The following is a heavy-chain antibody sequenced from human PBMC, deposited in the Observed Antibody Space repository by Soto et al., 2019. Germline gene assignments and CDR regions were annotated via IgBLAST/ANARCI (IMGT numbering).Heavy chain of an antibody. Sequence: EVQLLESGGGLIQPGGSLRLSCAASGFTFNRYTMIWVRQAPGKGLEWVSGISSGGGSTYYADSVKGRFSISRDNSMNTLYLQMDSLRADDKAVYYCAKDQRGSGWPFDSWGQGTLVTVSS. CDR3: AKDQRGSGWPFDS. CDR2: ISSGGGST. CDR1: GFTFNRYT. J-gene: IGHJ4*02. D-gene: IGHD6-19*01. V-gene: IGHV3-23*01.